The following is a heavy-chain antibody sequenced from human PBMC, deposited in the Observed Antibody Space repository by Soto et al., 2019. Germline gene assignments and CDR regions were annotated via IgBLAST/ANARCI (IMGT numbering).Heavy chain of an antibody. CDR3: ARVVVGAISSFAYDI. CDR2: ISAYNGNT. Sequence: ASVKVSCKASGYTFTSYGISWVRQAPGQGLEWMGWISAYNGNTNYAQKLQGRVTMTTDTSTSTAYMELRSLRSDDTAVYYCARVVVGAISSFAYDIWGRGTMVTFSS. J-gene: IGHJ3*02. CDR1: GYTFTSYG. D-gene: IGHD1-26*01. V-gene: IGHV1-18*04.